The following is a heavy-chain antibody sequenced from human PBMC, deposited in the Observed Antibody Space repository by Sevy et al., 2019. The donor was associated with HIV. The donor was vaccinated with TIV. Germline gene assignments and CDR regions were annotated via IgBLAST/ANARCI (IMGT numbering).Heavy chain of an antibody. Sequence: GGSLRLSCAASGFTFSSYAMHWVRQAPGKGLEWVAVISYDGSNKYYADSVKGRFTISRDNSKNTLYLQMNSLRAEDTDVYYCARDKEIAAANIDYYYGMDVWGQGTTVTVSS. CDR3: ARDKEIAAANIDYYYGMDV. D-gene: IGHD6-13*01. V-gene: IGHV3-30-3*01. CDR2: ISYDGSNK. J-gene: IGHJ6*02. CDR1: GFTFSSYA.